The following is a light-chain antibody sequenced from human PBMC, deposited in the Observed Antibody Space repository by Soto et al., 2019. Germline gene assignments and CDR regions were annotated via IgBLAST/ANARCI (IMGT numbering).Light chain of an antibody. CDR2: AAS. J-gene: IGKJ1*01. CDR1: QSIGYW. V-gene: IGKV1-5*01. CDR3: QQSYSTPRT. Sequence: DIQMTQSPSTLSASMGDRVTITCRASQSIGYWLAWYQQKPGKAPNLLIYAASTLETGVPSRFSGSGFGTEFTLTIASLQPDDFATYYCQQSYSTPRTFGQGTKVDIK.